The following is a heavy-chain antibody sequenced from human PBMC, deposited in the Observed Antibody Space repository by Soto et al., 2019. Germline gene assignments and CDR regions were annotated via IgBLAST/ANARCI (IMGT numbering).Heavy chain of an antibody. J-gene: IGHJ4*02. CDR3: AKDLGPDGKYDLDY. Sequence: GGSLRLSCAASGFLFRMYAMNWVRQAPGKGLEWVSVMVGDGSSSHYTESVRGRFTISRDNSKNTLYLQMNSLRAEDTAVYYCAKDLGPDGKYDLDYWGQGTLVTVSS. CDR2: MVGDGSSS. CDR1: GFLFRMYA. D-gene: IGHD1-26*01. V-gene: IGHV3-23*01.